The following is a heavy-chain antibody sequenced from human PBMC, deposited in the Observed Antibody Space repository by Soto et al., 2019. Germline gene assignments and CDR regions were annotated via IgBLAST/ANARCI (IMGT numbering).Heavy chain of an antibody. D-gene: IGHD5-12*01. J-gene: IGHJ2*01. CDR2: IIPIFGTA. V-gene: IGHV1-69*01. CDR3: ARGGEMARSPWYFDL. CDR1: EGTFSSYA. Sequence: QVQLVQSGTEVKKPGSSVKVSCKASEGTFSSYAISWVRQAPGQGLEWMGGIIPIFGTANYAQKFQGRVTITADESTSTAYMELSSLRSEDTAVYYCARGGEMARSPWYFDLWGRCTLVTVSS.